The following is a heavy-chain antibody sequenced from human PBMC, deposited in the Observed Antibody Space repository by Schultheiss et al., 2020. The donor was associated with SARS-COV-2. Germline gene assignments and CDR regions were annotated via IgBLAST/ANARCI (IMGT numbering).Heavy chain of an antibody. V-gene: IGHV4-59*04. CDR2: IYYSGST. J-gene: IGHJ4*02. CDR1: GGSISSYY. D-gene: IGHD2-15*01. CDR3: ASNLRRGGIYYFDY. Sequence: SETLSLTCTVSGGSISSYYWSWIRQPPGKGLEWIGSIYYSGSTYYNPSLKSRVTISVDTSKNQFSLKLSSVTAADTAVYYCASNLRRGGIYYFDYWGQGTLVTVSS.